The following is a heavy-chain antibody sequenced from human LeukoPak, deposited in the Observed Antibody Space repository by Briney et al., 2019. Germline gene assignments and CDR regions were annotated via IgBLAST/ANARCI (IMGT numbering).Heavy chain of an antibody. CDR1: GFTFGDYA. Sequence: GGSLRLSCTASGFTFGDYAMSWVRQAPGKGLEWVGFIRSKAYGGTTEYAASVKGRFTISRDDSKSIAYLQMNSLKTEDTAVYYCTRVYGSGEDDPWGQGTLVTVSS. V-gene: IGHV3-49*04. CDR3: TRVYGSGEDDP. CDR2: IRSKAYGGTT. J-gene: IGHJ5*02. D-gene: IGHD3-10*01.